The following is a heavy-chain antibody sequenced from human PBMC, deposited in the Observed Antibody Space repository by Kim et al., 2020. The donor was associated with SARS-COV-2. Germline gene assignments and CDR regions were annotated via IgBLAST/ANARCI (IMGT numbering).Heavy chain of an antibody. D-gene: IGHD3-10*01. Sequence: PSLKGRVTISVDTSKNQFSLKLSSVTAADTAVYYGARYYYGSGSYFRDVWGQGTTVTVSS. CDR3: ARYYYGSGSYFRDV. V-gene: IGHV4-31*02. J-gene: IGHJ6*02.